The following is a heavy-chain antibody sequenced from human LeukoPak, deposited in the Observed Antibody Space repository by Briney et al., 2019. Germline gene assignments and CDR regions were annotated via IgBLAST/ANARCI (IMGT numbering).Heavy chain of an antibody. Sequence: IPSETLSLTCTVSGGSISPFFWSWIRQSPGKGLEWIGNIYYSGSTQYNPSLKSRVTISLDTSKRQFSLRLSSVSAADTAVYYCARSGRTVAGSAHRFDPWGQGALVTVSS. CDR2: IYYSGST. J-gene: IGHJ5*02. D-gene: IGHD6-19*01. CDR3: ARSGRTVAGSAHRFDP. V-gene: IGHV4-59*01. CDR1: GGSISPFF.